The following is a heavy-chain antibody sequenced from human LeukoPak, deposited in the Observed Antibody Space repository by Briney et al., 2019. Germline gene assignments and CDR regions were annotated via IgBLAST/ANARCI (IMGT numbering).Heavy chain of an antibody. V-gene: IGHV4-31*03. J-gene: IGHJ4*02. D-gene: IGHD6-6*01. CDR2: VYNSGRT. CDR1: GGSISSGGYY. CDR3: ARAAEYGSSLPFDY. Sequence: SSQTLSLTCTVSGGSISSGGYYWSWIRQHPGKGLEWTGYVYNSGRTYYNPSLKSRVTISVDTSKNQFSLKLSSVTGADTAVYYCARAAEYGSSLPFDYWGQGTLVTVPS.